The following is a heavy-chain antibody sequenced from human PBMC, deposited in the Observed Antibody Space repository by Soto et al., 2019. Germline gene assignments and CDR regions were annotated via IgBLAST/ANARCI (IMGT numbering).Heavy chain of an antibody. D-gene: IGHD7-27*01. V-gene: IGHV3-7*05. CDR3: EIETSTWGC. CDR2: IKQDGSEK. Sequence: EVQLVESGGGLVQPGGSLRLSCVASGFALSNYWINWVRQAPGKGLEWVANIKQDGSEKNYVDSVQGRFTISRANARNSLYLQMNSLSAEDTAAYSCEIETSTWGCWGQGTLVTVSS. CDR1: GFALSNYW. J-gene: IGHJ4*02.